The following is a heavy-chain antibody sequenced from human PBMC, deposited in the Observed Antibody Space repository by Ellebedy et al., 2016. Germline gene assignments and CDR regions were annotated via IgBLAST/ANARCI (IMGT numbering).Heavy chain of an antibody. V-gene: IGHV4-59*02. Sequence: SETLSLTCNVSGGSVSSDYWNWIRRPPGKGLEWIGYVFHTGTTNYNPSLKSRVTMSVDTSKSQFYLGLTSVTAADTAVYYCAKWNGDWNAYDVWGQGTMVTVSS. CDR3: AKWNGDWNAYDV. CDR1: GGSVSSDY. CDR2: VFHTGTT. D-gene: IGHD1-1*01. J-gene: IGHJ3*01.